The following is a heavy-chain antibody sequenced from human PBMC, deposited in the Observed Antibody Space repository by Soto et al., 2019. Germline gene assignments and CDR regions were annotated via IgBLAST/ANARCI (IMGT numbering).Heavy chain of an antibody. J-gene: IGHJ6*03. D-gene: IGHD2-15*01. Sequence: QVQLVQSGAEVKKPGSSVRISCAASGATFNDYTFTWVRRAPGQGLEWMGRGIPLLDASNYAEEFQDRVTITADRSTSTVYMELSGLKSEDSAIYYCASGKSQMTQDRMGFYYYMDVWGKGTTVTVSS. V-gene: IGHV1-69*08. CDR3: ASGKSQMTQDRMGFYYYMDV. CDR2: GIPLLDAS. CDR1: GATFNDYT.